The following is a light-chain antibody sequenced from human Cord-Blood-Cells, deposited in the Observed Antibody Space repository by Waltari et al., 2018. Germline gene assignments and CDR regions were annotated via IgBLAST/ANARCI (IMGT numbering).Light chain of an antibody. Sequence: QSALTQPRPVSGPPGHSVTIPCTGPSSDVGGYNYVSWYQQHPGKAPKLMIYDVSKRPSGVPDRFSGSKSGNTASLTISGLQAEDEADYYCCSYAGSYTSYVFGTGTKVTVL. J-gene: IGLJ1*01. CDR3: CSYAGSYTSYV. CDR2: DVS. CDR1: SSDVGGYNY. V-gene: IGLV2-11*01.